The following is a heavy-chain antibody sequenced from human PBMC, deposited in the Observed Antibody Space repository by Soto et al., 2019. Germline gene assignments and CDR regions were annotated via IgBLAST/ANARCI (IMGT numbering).Heavy chain of an antibody. CDR3: AREGYCISTSCRHYDYYGMDV. J-gene: IGHJ6*02. CDR2: ISAYNGNT. Sequence: QVQLVQCGAEVKKPGASVKVSCKASGYTFTSYGISWVRQAPGQGLEWMGWISAYNGNTNYAQKLQGRVTMTTDTSTSTAYMELRSLRSDDTAVYYCAREGYCISTSCRHYDYYGMDVWGQGTTVTVSS. V-gene: IGHV1-18*01. D-gene: IGHD2-2*01. CDR1: GYTFTSYG.